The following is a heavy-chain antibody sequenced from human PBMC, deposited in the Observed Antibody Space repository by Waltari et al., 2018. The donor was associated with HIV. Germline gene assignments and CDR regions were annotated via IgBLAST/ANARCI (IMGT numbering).Heavy chain of an antibody. CDR2: GDARGST. CDR3: VREGGGIVFIPWYFDH. D-gene: IGHD3-16*02. J-gene: IGHJ4*02. V-gene: IGHV4-61*02. CDR1: VSSIGSHN. Sequence: HLQESGPGLGEHSQHLSLSGPVSVSSIGSHNYPCSWGRQPAGKGLEWIGRGDARGSTKYNPSLKSRVTISMDTSKNQFSLRLTSMTAADTAVYYCVREGGGIVFIPWYFDHWGQGALVTVSS.